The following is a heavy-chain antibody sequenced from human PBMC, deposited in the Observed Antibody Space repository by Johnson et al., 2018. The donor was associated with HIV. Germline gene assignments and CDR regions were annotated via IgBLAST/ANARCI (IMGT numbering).Heavy chain of an antibody. CDR2: ISYDGGNK. CDR3: ARGVKQQLGVVDAFDS. CDR1: GFTFSSYS. J-gene: IGHJ3*02. V-gene: IGHV3-30*04. D-gene: IGHD1-1*01. Sequence: QEQLVESGGGVVQPGRSLRLSCAASGFTFSSYSVHWVRQAPGKGLEWVAVISYDGGNKYYTDSVKGRFTISRDNSKNRRYLQMNSLRAEGTAVDFCARGVKQQLGVVDAFDSWGQGTMVIVSS.